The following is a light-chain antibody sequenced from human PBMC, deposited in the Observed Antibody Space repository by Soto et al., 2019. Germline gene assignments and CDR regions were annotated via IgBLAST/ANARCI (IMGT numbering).Light chain of an antibody. Sequence: DIQMTQSPSSLSASIGDRVTITCRASQTISTYLSWYQQKPGKAPKLLIYSASTLQSGVPSMFSGSGSGTNFPLTIGSLQAEDFATYYCHQSYNTLMYPFGQGTKLEIK. CDR3: HQSYNTLMYP. J-gene: IGKJ2*01. CDR1: QTISTY. V-gene: IGKV1-39*01. CDR2: SAS.